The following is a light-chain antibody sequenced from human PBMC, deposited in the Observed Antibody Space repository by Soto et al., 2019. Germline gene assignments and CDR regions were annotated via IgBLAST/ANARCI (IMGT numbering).Light chain of an antibody. V-gene: IGLV2-11*01. Sequence: QSALTQPRSVSGSPGQSVTISCTGTSSDVGGYNYVSWYQQHPGRAPKLMIYDVYIRPSGVPDRFSGSKSGNTASLTISGPLAADEADSPCSSYAGTYNACVFVSGTKVTVL. CDR1: SSDVGGYNY. J-gene: IGLJ1*01. CDR2: DVY. CDR3: SSYAGTYNACV.